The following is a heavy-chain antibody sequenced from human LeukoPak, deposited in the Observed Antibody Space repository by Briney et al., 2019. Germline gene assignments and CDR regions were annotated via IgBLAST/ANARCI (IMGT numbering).Heavy chain of an antibody. Sequence: PGGSLRLSCAASGFTFSSYGMHWVRQAPGKGLKWVAFIRYDGSNKYYADSVKGRFTISRDNSKNTLYLQMNSLRAEDTAVYYCAKDAAPYYYDSSGFDPWGQGTLVTVSS. J-gene: IGHJ5*02. CDR1: GFTFSSYG. D-gene: IGHD3-22*01. V-gene: IGHV3-30*02. CDR2: IRYDGSNK. CDR3: AKDAAPYYYDSSGFDP.